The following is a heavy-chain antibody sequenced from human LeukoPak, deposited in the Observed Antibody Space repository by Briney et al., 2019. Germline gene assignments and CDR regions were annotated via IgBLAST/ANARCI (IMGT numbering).Heavy chain of an antibody. Sequence: GGSLRLSCAATGFTFSTSLMHWVRLAPGKGLEWVASVSYDETDRHYADSVKGRFIVSRDNTKNMLYLEMRSLRIEDTAVYYCARDSWDILTGYYSHYFDYWGQGTLVAVSS. CDR2: VSYDETDR. CDR1: GFTFSTSL. J-gene: IGHJ4*02. CDR3: ARDSWDILTGYYSHYFDY. D-gene: IGHD3-9*01. V-gene: IGHV3-30*03.